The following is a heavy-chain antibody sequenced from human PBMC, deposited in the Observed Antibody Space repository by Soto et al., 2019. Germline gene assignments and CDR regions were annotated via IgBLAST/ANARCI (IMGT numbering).Heavy chain of an antibody. Sequence: GGSLRLSCTASGFAFNNFASHWVRQAPGKGLEWVAVISYDGSNKYYADTVKGRFTISRDNSKNTVYLQMNSLRADDTAVYYCVRPTSGSPPRNYYYGMDVRGHGTTVTVYS. CDR2: ISYDGSNK. CDR3: VRPTSGSPPRNYYYGMDV. V-gene: IGHV3-30*04. CDR1: GFAFNNFA. D-gene: IGHD1-26*01. J-gene: IGHJ6*02.